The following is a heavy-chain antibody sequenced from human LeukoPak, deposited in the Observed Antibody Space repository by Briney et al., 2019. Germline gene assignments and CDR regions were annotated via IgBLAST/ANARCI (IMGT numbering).Heavy chain of an antibody. D-gene: IGHD6-19*01. J-gene: IGHJ5*02. CDR1: GGSISSSSYY. CDR2: IYYSGST. Sequence: SETLSLTCTVSGGSISSSSYYWGWIRQPPGKGLEWIGSIYYSGSTYYNPSLKSRVTISVDTSKNQFSLKLSSVTAADTAVYYCARRPEQWLSNWFDPWGQGTLVTVSS. V-gene: IGHV4-39*01. CDR3: ARRPEQWLSNWFDP.